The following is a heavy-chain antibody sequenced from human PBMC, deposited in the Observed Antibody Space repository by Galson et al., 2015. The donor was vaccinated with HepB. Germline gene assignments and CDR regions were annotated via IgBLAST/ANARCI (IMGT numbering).Heavy chain of an antibody. CDR3: VRGREMFGRGSCSGVIWAPLEGP. CDR2: ISNDGSHE. Sequence: SLRLSCAASGFTFNNYAMHWVRQAPGKGLEWVTIISNDGSHEYYSDSVKGRFTISRDNSKSTLFLQLNSLRPEDTAVYYCVRGREMFGRGSCSGVIWAPLEGPWGQGTLVTVSS. D-gene: IGHD2-2*01. J-gene: IGHJ5*02. CDR1: GFTFNNYA. V-gene: IGHV3-30*04.